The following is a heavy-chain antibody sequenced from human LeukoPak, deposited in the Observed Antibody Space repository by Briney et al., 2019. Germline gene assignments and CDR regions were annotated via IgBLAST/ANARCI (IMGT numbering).Heavy chain of an antibody. CDR1: GFTSSDYY. CDR2: ISSSGSTI. CDR3: APEPQLGILFDY. J-gene: IGHJ4*02. V-gene: IGHV3-11*01. D-gene: IGHD7-27*01. Sequence: GGSLRLSCAASGFTSSDYYMSWIRQAPGKGLEWVSYISSSGSTIYYEDSVRGRFTISRDNSKNTLYLQMNSLRAEDTAVFYCAPEPQLGILFDYWGEGTLVTVS.